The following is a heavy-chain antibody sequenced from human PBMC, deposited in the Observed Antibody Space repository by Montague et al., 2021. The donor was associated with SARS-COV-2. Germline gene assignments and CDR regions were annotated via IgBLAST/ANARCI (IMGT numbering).Heavy chain of an antibody. Sequence: VKPTQTLTLTCTFSGFSLSTSGMCVSWIRQPPGKALEWLALIDWDGDKYYSTSLKTRLTISKDTSKNQVVLTMTNMDPVDTATYYCARISAWYSSGWSAFDYGGQGTLVTVSS. CDR1: GFSLSTSGMC. V-gene: IGHV2-70*01. CDR3: ARISAWYSSGWSAFDY. CDR2: IDWDGDK. J-gene: IGHJ4*02. D-gene: IGHD6-19*01.